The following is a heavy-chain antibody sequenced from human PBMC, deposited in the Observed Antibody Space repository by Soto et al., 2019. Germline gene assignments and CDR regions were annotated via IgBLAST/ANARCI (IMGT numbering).Heavy chain of an antibody. D-gene: IGHD2-8*01. V-gene: IGHV3-66*01. Sequence: EVQLVESGGGLVQPGGSLRLSCAASGFTVSSNYMSWVRQAPGKGLEWVSVIYSGGSTYYADSVKGRFTISRDNAKNTVYLQMNSLRAEDTAVYYCARVAEADPVPCTKGVCYFDAFDIWGQGTMVTVSS. CDR2: IYSGGST. CDR1: GFTVSSNY. CDR3: ARVAEADPVPCTKGVCYFDAFDI. J-gene: IGHJ3*02.